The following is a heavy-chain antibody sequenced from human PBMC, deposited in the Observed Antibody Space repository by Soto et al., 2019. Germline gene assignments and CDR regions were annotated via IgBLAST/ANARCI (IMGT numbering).Heavy chain of an antibody. D-gene: IGHD3-10*01. V-gene: IGHV3-13*01. CDR2: IDSAGDA. CDR3: GRGGIWGVSWNWFDT. Sequence: EVQLVESGGGLVQPGGSLRLSCAASGFTFSSHDMHWVRQVTGKGLEWVSGIDSAGDAKYPASVKGRFTISRENAKNSLHLQMNSLRAGDTAVYYCGRGGIWGVSWNWFDTWGQGTLVTVSS. CDR1: GFTFSSHD. J-gene: IGHJ5*02.